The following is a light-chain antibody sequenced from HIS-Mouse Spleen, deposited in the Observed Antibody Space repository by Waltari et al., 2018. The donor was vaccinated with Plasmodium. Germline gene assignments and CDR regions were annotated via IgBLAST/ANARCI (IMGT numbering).Light chain of an antibody. V-gene: IGLV3-10*01. CDR2: EDS. CDR3: DSTDSSGNHRV. Sequence: SYELTQPPSVSVSPGQTARITCSGDALPKKYAYWYQQKSGQAPVLVIYEDSKRPSRSPERVSGSSSGTMATLTISGAQVEDEADYYCDSTDSSGNHRVFGGGTKLTVL. CDR1: ALPKKY. J-gene: IGLJ3*02.